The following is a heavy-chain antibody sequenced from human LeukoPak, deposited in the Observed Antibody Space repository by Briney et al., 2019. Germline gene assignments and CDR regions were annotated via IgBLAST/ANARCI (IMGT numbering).Heavy chain of an antibody. V-gene: IGHV3-23*01. J-gene: IGHJ4*02. CDR2: ISGSGGNT. CDR1: GFTFSSYA. CDR3: ARGSDILTGYLFRFDY. D-gene: IGHD3-9*01. Sequence: GGSLRLSCAASGFTFSSYAMSWVHQAPGKGLEWVSAISGSGGNTYYADSVKGRFTISRDNAKNSLYLQMNSLRAEDTAVYYCARGSDILTGYLFRFDYWGQGTLVTVSS.